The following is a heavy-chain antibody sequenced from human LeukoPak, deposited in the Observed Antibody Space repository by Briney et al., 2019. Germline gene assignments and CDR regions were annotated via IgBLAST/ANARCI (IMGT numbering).Heavy chain of an antibody. CDR1: GFTFSSYG. J-gene: IGHJ6*02. D-gene: IGHD3-10*01. Sequence: GGSLRLSCAASGFTFSSYGMSWVRQAPGKGLEWVSVIYSGGSTYYADSVKGRFTISRDNSKNTLYLQMNSLRAEDTAVYYCARSMVRGVYYYYGMDVWGQGTTVTVSS. CDR3: ARSMVRGVYYYYGMDV. CDR2: IYSGGST. V-gene: IGHV3-53*01.